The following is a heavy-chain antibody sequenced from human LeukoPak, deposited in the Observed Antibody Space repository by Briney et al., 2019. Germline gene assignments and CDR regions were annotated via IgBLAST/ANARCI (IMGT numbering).Heavy chain of an antibody. D-gene: IGHD3/OR15-3a*01. CDR1: GYTFTGYY. J-gene: IGHJ4*02. CDR2: INPNSGDT. V-gene: IGHV1-2*02. CDR3: ARAGTGYDN. Sequence: ASVKVFCKASGYTFTGYYMHWVRQAPGQGLEWMGSINPNSGDTNYAQKFQGRVTMTRDTSISTTYMELSSLTSDDTAVYYCARAGTGYDNWGQGTLVTVSS.